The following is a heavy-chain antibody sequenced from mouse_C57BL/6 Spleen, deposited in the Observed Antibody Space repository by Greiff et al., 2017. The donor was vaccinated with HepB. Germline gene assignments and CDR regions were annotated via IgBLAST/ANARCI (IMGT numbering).Heavy chain of an antibody. CDR2: ISSGGDYI. Sequence: EVKLMESGEGLVKPGGSLKLSCAASGFTFSSYAMSWVRQTPEKRLEWVAYISSGGDYIYYADTVKGRFTISRDNARNTLYLQMSSLKSEDTAMYYCTREITTVVATYWYFDVWGTGTTVTVSS. J-gene: IGHJ1*03. CDR3: TREITTVVATYWYFDV. CDR1: GFTFSSYA. V-gene: IGHV5-9-1*02. D-gene: IGHD1-1*01.